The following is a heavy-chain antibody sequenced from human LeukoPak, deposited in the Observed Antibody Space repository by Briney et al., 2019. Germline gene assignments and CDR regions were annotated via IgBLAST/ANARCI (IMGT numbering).Heavy chain of an antibody. CDR1: GFTFSSYS. Sequence: GGSLRLSCAATGFTFSSYSMNWVRQAPGKGLEWVSSISSSSSYIYYADSVKGRFTISRDNAKNSLYLQMNSLRAEDTAVYHCARDRSRAGYYDSSGYYPPDAFDIWGQGTMVTVSS. CDR2: ISSSSSYI. CDR3: ARDRSRAGYYDSSGYYPPDAFDI. V-gene: IGHV3-21*01. D-gene: IGHD3-22*01. J-gene: IGHJ3*02.